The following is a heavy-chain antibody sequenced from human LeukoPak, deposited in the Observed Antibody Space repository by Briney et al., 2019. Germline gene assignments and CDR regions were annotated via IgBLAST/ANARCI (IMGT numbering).Heavy chain of an antibody. CDR2: ISSSSSYI. V-gene: IGHV3-21*01. J-gene: IGHJ4*02. D-gene: IGHD3-22*01. Sequence: GGSLRLSCAASGFTFSSYSMNWVRQAPGKGLEWVSSISSSSSYIYYADSVKGRFTISRDNSKNTLYLQMGSLRAEDMAVYYCARGEYYYDSSGYFDYWGQGTLVTVSS. CDR1: GFTFSSYS. CDR3: ARGEYYYDSSGYFDY.